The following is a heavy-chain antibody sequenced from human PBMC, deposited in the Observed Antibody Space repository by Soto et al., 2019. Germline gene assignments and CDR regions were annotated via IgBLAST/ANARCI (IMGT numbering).Heavy chain of an antibody. CDR1: GFTFSDHY. V-gene: IGHV3-72*01. CDR3: ARGGYCSRTSCYSDYYGMDV. J-gene: IGHJ6*02. CDR2: IRNKANSYTT. Sequence: LRLSCAASGFTFSDHYMDWVRQAPVNVLEWVGRIRNKANSYTTEYAASVKGRFTISRDDSKNSLFLQMNSLKTDDTAVYYCARGGYCSRTSCYSDYYGMDVWGQGTTVTVSS. D-gene: IGHD2-2*02.